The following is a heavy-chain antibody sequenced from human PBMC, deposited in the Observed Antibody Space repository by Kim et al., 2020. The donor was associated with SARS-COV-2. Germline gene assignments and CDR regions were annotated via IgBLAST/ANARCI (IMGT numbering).Heavy chain of an antibody. D-gene: IGHD5-12*01. V-gene: IGHV3-11*01. J-gene: IGHJ5*02. CDR2: ISTRGESI. CDR3: ARSGNGYNAFGL. Sequence: GGSLRLSCAASGLSFSGSYMNWVRQAPGKGLEWLSFISTRGESIFYADSVEGRFTISRDNAQNSLYLQMNYLRAEDTAVYYCARSGNGYNAFGLWGQGAL. CDR1: GLSFSGSY.